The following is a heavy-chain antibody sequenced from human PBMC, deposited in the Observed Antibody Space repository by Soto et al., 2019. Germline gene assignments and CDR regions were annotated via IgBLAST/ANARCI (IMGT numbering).Heavy chain of an antibody. CDR2: VNPSNGNT. D-gene: IGHD3-10*01. Sequence: QVQLVQSGAEVKKPGASMKVSCKASGYSFTNYDINWVRQAPGQGLEWMGWVNPSNGNTWYAQYFEGRVTMTRDTSSNTGYMERSGLSSDDTAVYYCARGVDAGVDSWGQGTLVTVSS. V-gene: IGHV1-8*01. CDR3: ARGVDAGVDS. CDR1: GYSFTNYD. J-gene: IGHJ5*01.